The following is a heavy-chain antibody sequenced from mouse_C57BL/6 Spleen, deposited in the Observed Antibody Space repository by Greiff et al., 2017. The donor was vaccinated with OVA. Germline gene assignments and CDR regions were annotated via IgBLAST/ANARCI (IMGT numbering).Heavy chain of an antibody. V-gene: IGHV1-55*01. D-gene: IGHD1-1*01. J-gene: IGHJ1*03. CDR2: IYPGSGST. Sequence: QVQLQQPGAELVKPGASVKMSCKASGYTFTSYWITWVKQRPGQGLEWIGDIYPGSGSTNYNEKFKSKATLTVATSSSTAYMQLSSLTSEDSAVYDGERGTTVVGDWYFDVWGTGTTVTVSS. CDR3: ERGTTVVGDWYFDV. CDR1: GYTFTSYW.